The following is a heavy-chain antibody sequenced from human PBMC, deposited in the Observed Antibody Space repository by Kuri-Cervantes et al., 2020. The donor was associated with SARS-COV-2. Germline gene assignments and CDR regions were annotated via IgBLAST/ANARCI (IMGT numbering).Heavy chain of an antibody. V-gene: IGHV3-7*03. J-gene: IGHJ6*03. CDR3: ARDVVVVPAAISYMDV. Sequence: GESLQISCAASVFTFSSYWMSWVRQAPGKGLEWVANIKQDGSEKHYVDSVKGRFTISRDNAKNSLYLQMNSLRAEDTVLYYCARDVVVVPAAISYMDVWGKGTTVTVSS. D-gene: IGHD2-2*01. CDR2: IKQDGSEK. CDR1: VFTFSSYW.